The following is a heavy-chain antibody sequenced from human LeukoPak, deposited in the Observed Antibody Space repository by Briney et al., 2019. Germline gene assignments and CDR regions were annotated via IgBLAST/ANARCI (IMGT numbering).Heavy chain of an antibody. D-gene: IGHD3-22*01. CDR1: GGSISSYY. V-gene: IGHV4-59*01. CDR2: IYYSGST. J-gene: IGHJ5*02. CDR3: ARGGYYDSSGSNWFDP. Sequence: SETLSLTCTVSGGSISSYYWSWIRQPPGKGLEWIGYIYYSGSTNYNPSLKSRVTISVDTSKNQFSLKLSSVTAADTAVYYCARGGYYDSSGSNWFDPWGQGTLVTVSS.